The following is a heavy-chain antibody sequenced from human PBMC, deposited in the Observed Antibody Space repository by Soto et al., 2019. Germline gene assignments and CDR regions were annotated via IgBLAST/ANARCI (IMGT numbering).Heavy chain of an antibody. CDR1: GYTFTNSY. D-gene: IGHD6-13*01. J-gene: IGHJ4*02. CDR3: ARNLAAGDY. V-gene: IGHV1-46*01. CDR2: LNPNGGST. Sequence: QVQLVQSGAAVKKPGASVKVSCKASGYTFTNSYIHWVRQAPGQGLEWMALLNPNGGSTNYAQNFQGRVTVTRDTSTSTVYMELTSLTSEETAVYNCARNLAAGDYWGQGTLVSVSS.